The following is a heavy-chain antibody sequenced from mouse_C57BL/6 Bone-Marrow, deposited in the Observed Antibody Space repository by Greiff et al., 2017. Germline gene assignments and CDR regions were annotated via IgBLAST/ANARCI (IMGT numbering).Heavy chain of an antibody. Sequence: QVQLQQPGAELVKPGASVNVSCKASGYTFTSYWMHWVKQRPGQGLEWIGRIHPSDSDTNYNQKFKGKATLTADKSSSTAYMQLSSLTSEDSAVYYCANSSSLWYFDVWGTGTTVTVSS. J-gene: IGHJ1*03. CDR2: IHPSDSDT. V-gene: IGHV1-74*01. CDR1: GYTFTSYW. CDR3: ANSSSLWYFDV. D-gene: IGHD1-1*01.